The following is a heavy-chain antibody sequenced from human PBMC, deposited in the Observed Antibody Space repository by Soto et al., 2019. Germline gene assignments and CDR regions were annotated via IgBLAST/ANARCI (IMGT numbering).Heavy chain of an antibody. CDR1: GGSISSSNW. D-gene: IGHD2-2*01. CDR3: ARDRGLGRSTSFDYYYYAMDV. V-gene: IGHV4-4*02. Sequence: PSETLSLTCAVSGGSISSSNWCSWVRQPPGKGLEWIGEIYHSGSTNYNPSLKSRVTISVDKSKNQFSLKLSSVTAADTAVYYCARDRGLGRSTSFDYYYYAMDVWGQGTTVTVSS. CDR2: IYHSGST. J-gene: IGHJ6*02.